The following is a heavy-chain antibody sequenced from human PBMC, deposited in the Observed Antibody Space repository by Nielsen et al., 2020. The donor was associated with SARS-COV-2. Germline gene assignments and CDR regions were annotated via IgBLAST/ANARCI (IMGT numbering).Heavy chain of an antibody. D-gene: IGHD2-15*01. CDR2: ISSSSSYT. CDR3: AKSGYCNGGICYSTEYFQD. V-gene: IGHV3-11*03. Sequence: GGSLRLSCAASGFTFSDSYMSWIRQAPGKGLEWISYISSSSSYTNYADSLKGRFTISRDNAKNSLYLQMKSLRAEDTAVYYCAKSGYCNGGICYSTEYFQDWGQGTLVIVSS. J-gene: IGHJ1*01. CDR1: GFTFSDSY.